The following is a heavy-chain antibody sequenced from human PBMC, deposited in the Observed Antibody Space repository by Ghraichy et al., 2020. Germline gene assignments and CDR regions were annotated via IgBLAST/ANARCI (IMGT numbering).Heavy chain of an antibody. CDR3: ARDGVGYGYFDY. CDR2: IYYSGST. V-gene: IGHV4-61*01. CDR1: GGSVSSGSYY. J-gene: IGHJ4*02. Sequence: SETLSLTCTVSGGSVSSGSYYWSWIRQPPGKGLEWIGYIYYSGSTNYNPSLKSRVTISVDTSKNQFSLKLSSVTAADTAVYYCARDGVGYGYFDYWGQGTLVTVSS. D-gene: IGHD5-12*01.